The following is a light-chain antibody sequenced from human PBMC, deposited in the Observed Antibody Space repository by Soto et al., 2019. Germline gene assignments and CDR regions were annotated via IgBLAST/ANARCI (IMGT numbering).Light chain of an antibody. Sequence: ETVLTQSPATLSLPAGERATLSCRASQSISRYLAWYQQKPGQAPRLLIYDASNRATGIPARFSGSGSGTDFTLTISSLELEDFAVYYCQQRSNWPPTFGPGTKVDIK. V-gene: IGKV3-11*01. J-gene: IGKJ3*01. CDR1: QSISRY. CDR3: QQRSNWPPT. CDR2: DAS.